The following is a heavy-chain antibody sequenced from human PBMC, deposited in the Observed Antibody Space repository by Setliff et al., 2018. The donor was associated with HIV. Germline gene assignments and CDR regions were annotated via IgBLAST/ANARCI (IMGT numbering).Heavy chain of an antibody. CDR3: ARDRYTWNYGKNSMNV. J-gene: IGHJ6*03. CDR2: INHSGST. CDR1: GGSFSGYY. Sequence: LSLTCAVYGGSFSGYYWSWIRQPPGKGLEWIGEINHSGSTNYNPSLKSRVTISVDTPKNQFSLKLSSVTAAETAVYYWARDRYTWNYGKNSMNVWGKGPRSPSP. D-gene: IGHD1-7*01. V-gene: IGHV4-34*01.